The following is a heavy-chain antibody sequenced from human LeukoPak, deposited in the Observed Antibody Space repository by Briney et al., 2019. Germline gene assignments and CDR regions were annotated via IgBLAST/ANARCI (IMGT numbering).Heavy chain of an antibody. CDR1: GDSLSTHY. Sequence: SETLSLTCTVSGDSLSTHYWSWIRQPPGKGLEWIGYIYGSGSTHYDPSFRSRATISEDTSKNQFSLQLTSATAADTAVYYCARNVGWYSHDTWGQGTLVTVSP. J-gene: IGHJ5*02. CDR2: IYGSGST. V-gene: IGHV4-59*08. CDR3: ARNVGWYSHDT. D-gene: IGHD6-19*01.